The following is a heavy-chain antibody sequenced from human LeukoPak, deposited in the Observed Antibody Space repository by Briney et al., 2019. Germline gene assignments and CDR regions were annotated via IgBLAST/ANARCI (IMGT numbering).Heavy chain of an antibody. Sequence: ASVKVSCKASGYPFTTYDINWVRKATGQGLEWMGWMNPSSGYTGYSQKFQGRVTMTRNTSITTAYMELSSLRSEDTADYYCARISDHNWYFDLWGRGTLVTVSS. V-gene: IGHV1-8*01. D-gene: IGHD1-14*01. J-gene: IGHJ2*01. CDR2: MNPSSGYT. CDR1: GYPFTTYD. CDR3: ARISDHNWYFDL.